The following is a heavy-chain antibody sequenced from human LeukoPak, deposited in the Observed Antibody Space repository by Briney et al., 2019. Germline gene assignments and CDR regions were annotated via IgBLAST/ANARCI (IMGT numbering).Heavy chain of an antibody. J-gene: IGHJ4*02. V-gene: IGHV3-30*03. Sequence: GGSLRLSCAASGFTFSTYGMHWVRQAPGKGLEWVAVISSDGSNKHYVVSVKGRFTISRDNSKDTLYLQMNSLRAEDTAVYYCASTMEDVSSSWTFDYWGRGTLVTVSS. CDR2: ISSDGSNK. CDR1: GFTFSTYG. CDR3: ASTMEDVSSSWTFDY. D-gene: IGHD6-13*01.